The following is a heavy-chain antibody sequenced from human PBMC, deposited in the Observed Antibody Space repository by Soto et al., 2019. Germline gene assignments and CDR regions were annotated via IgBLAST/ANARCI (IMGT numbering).Heavy chain of an antibody. D-gene: IGHD3-3*01. CDR3: AIGRSDSAGRSFGRRMDV. J-gene: IGHJ6*02. Sequence: QVQLQESGPGLVKSSETLSLICFVSGEALGSGQSYWNWIRQAPGKGLEWIGHTFVTGATKYSASLKSRVTMSVDTSKSQISLALTSVTAADSATYFCAIGRSDSAGRSFGRRMDVWGQGPTVTVSS. CDR2: TFVTGAT. CDR1: GEALGSGQSY. V-gene: IGHV4-61*01.